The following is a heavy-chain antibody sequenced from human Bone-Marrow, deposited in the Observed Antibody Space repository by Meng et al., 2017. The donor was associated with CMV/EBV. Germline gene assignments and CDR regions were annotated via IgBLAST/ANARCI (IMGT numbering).Heavy chain of an antibody. CDR1: GYSFMYYD. V-gene: IGHV1-8*01. Sequence: DSVKVSCKTSGYSFMYYDINWVRQAAGHGLEWMGWINPDSGYTGYAQKFQNRVTFTRDSSVRTAYMELTTLKSEDTAVYYCARAWYYDFWSGRNWFDPWGQGTLVPSPQ. J-gene: IGHJ5*02. D-gene: IGHD3-3*01. CDR2: INPDSGYT. CDR3: ARAWYYDFWSGRNWFDP.